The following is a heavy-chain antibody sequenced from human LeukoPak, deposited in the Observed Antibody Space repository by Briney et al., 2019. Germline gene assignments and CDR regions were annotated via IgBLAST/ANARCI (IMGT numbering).Heavy chain of an antibody. J-gene: IGHJ5*01. CDR1: GGSISDYC. Sequence: PSVTLSLTCTVSGGSISDYCWNWIRQPPGKGLEWVAYVHYSGTTKYNPSLQSRVTTAVDMSKKEVSLRLDSVTAADTAVYYCAGDMRGSAKVWFDSWGQGVQVIVSS. V-gene: IGHV4-59*12. CDR3: AGDMRGSAKVWFDS. D-gene: IGHD3-10*01. CDR2: VHYSGTT.